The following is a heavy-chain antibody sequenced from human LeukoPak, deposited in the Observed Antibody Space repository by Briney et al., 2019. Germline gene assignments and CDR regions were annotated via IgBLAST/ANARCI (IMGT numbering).Heavy chain of an antibody. CDR2: ISGTGGST. Sequence: GGSLRLSCAASGFTFSNYAMSWVRQAPGKGLEWVSSISGTGGSTYYADSVKGRFTISRDNAKNSLYLQMNSLRAEDTALYYCARTLVPAARYYFDYWGQGTLVTVSS. V-gene: IGHV3-23*01. CDR3: ARTLVPAARYYFDY. J-gene: IGHJ4*02. CDR1: GFTFSNYA. D-gene: IGHD2-2*01.